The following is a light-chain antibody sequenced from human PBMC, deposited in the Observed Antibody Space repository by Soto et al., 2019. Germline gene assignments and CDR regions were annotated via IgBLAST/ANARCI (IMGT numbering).Light chain of an antibody. J-gene: IGKJ4*01. CDR1: QSIYKW. Sequence: DIQMTQSPSTLSASIGDTVTISCRASQSIYKWLAWYQQKQQKAPKVLIFEAAGLESGVSSRFRESGSGTEFTLTISGRQPYDLATYYCQQYNSFPRTFGGGTTVEL. V-gene: IGKV1-5*01. CDR3: QQYNSFPRT. CDR2: EAA.